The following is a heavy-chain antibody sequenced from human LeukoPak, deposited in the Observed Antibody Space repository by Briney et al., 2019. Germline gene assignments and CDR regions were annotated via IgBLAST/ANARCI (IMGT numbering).Heavy chain of an antibody. D-gene: IGHD3-22*01. CDR3: RVDSSGLR. CDR1: GFTFADAW. V-gene: IGHV3-15*04. Sequence: GGSLRLSCAASGFTFADAWMSWARQAPGKGLEWVGRIESTVDGGTILYAAPVKGRFTITRDDSKSTLYLQMNSLRTEDTAVYYCRVDSSGLRWGQGTLVTVSS. CDR2: IESTVDGGTI. J-gene: IGHJ4*02.